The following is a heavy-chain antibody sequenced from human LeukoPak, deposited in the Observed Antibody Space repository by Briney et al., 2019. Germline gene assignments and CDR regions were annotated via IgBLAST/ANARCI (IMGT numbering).Heavy chain of an antibody. V-gene: IGHV3-30*04. D-gene: IGHD3-10*01. J-gene: IGHJ4*02. Sequence: GGSLRLSCAASGFTFSSYFMHGVGKAPGRGLKGGAVISYDGSNKYYADSVKGRFTISRDNSKNTLYLQMNSLRAEDTAVYYCARPRSSYYYGSGSYYNYWGQGTLVTVSS. CDR3: ARPRSSYYYGSGSYYNY. CDR2: ISYDGSNK. CDR1: GFTFSSYF.